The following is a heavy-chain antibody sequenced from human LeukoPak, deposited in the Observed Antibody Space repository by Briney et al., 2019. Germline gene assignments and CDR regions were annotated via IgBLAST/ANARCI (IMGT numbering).Heavy chain of an antibody. CDR3: ARLWYSGSYHYYYYMDV. CDR1: GFSFSFYW. Sequence: GGSPRLSCAASGFSFSFYWMHWVRQAPGKGPVWVSRIKTDGSIADYADSVKGRFTISRDNAKNTLFLQMSSLRAEDTAVYYCARLWYSGSYHYYYYMDVWGKGTTVTISS. V-gene: IGHV3-74*01. CDR2: IKTDGSIA. J-gene: IGHJ6*03. D-gene: IGHD1-26*01.